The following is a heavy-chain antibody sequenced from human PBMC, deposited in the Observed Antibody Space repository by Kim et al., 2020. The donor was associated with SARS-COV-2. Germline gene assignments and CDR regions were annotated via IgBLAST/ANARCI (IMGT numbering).Heavy chain of an antibody. V-gene: IGHV3-30*01. D-gene: IGHD5-18*01. CDR3: ARTTWIQLWLLYYGMDV. Sequence: SVKGRFTISRDNSKNTLYLQMNSLRAEDTAVYYCARTTWIQLWLLYYGMDVWGQGTTVTVSS. J-gene: IGHJ6*02.